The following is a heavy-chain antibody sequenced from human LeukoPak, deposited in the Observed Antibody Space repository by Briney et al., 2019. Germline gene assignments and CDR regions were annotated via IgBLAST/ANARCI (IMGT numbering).Heavy chain of an antibody. V-gene: IGHV1-69*13. CDR2: IIPIFGTA. J-gene: IGHJ4*02. Sequence: SVKVSCKASGGTFSSYAISWVRQAPGQGLEWMGGIIPIFGTANYAQKFQGRVTITADESTSTAYMELSSLRSEDAAVYYCARDGGYYDSSGYYPGDWGQGALVTVSS. D-gene: IGHD3-22*01. CDR1: GGTFSSYA. CDR3: ARDGGYYDSSGYYPGD.